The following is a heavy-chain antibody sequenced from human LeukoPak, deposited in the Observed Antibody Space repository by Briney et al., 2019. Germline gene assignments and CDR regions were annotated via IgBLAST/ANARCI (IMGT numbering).Heavy chain of an antibody. CDR2: GSESGGT. CDR1: GESLHGHY. J-gene: IGHJ5*02. Sequence: SETLSLTCAVYGESLHGHYWSWIRQPPGKGLEWIGEGSESGGTKFNPSLKSRVTISADTSKNQFSLKLSSVTAADTAVYHCAKNGQSGFSFDPWGLGTLVTV. CDR3: AKNGQSGFSFDP. V-gene: IGHV4-34*01. D-gene: IGHD1-26*01.